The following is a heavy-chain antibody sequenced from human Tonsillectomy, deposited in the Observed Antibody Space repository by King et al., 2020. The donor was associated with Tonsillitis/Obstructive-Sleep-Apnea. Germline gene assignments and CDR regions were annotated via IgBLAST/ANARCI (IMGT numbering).Heavy chain of an antibody. CDR3: ARVPSIGGCSSSSHSFDY. D-gene: IGHD2-2*01. CDR2: IYYTGSS. Sequence: QLQESGPGLVKPSETLSLSCSVSGDSMNNYYWSWVRQSPGRGLEWIAYIYYTGSSNYNPSLKGRVTISVDSSKNQFSLELSSVTAADTAVYFCARVPSIGGCSSSSHSFDYWGQGALVTVSS. J-gene: IGHJ4*02. V-gene: IGHV4-59*01. CDR1: GDSMNNYY.